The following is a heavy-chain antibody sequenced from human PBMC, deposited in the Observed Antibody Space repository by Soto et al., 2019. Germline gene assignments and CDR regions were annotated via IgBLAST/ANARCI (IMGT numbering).Heavy chain of an antibody. D-gene: IGHD3-3*01. J-gene: IGHJ3*02. CDR1: GFTFSRYW. V-gene: IGHV3-7*05. CDR3: ASDRGDYDFCSGYSSALDI. CDR2: IKQDGSEK. Sequence: EVQLVESGGGWVQPGGSLRLSCAASGFTFSRYWMSWVRQAPGKGLEWVANIKQDGSEKYYVDSVKGRFTISRDNAKNSLYLQMNSLRAEETAVYYCASDRGDYDFCSGYSSALDIWGQGTMVTVSS.